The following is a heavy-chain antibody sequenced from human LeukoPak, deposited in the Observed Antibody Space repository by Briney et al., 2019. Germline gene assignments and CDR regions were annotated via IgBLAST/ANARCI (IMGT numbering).Heavy chain of an antibody. CDR1: GFTFSSYA. CDR2: ISYDGSNK. CDR3: ARVAFFYDSSAYFDY. Sequence: GGSLRLSCAASGFTFSSYAMHWVRQAPGKGLEWVAVISYDGSNKYYADSVKGRFTISRDNSKNTLYLQMNSLRAEDTAVYYCARVAFFYDSSAYFDYWGQGTLVTVSS. D-gene: IGHD3-22*01. V-gene: IGHV3-30*04. J-gene: IGHJ4*02.